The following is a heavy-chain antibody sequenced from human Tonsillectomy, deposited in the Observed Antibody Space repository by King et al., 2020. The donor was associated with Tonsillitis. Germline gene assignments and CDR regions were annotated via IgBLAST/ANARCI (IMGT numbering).Heavy chain of an antibody. D-gene: IGHD6-13*01. J-gene: IGHJ4*02. CDR2: IGYDGSNK. CDR1: GFTFRSYG. V-gene: IGHV3-33*01. CDR3: ARDGRIAAFDY. Sequence: VQLVESGGGVVQSGRSLRLSCSASGFTFRSYGLPWVLQAPGKGLEWVAVIGYDGSNKYYADSVKGRFTISRDNSKNTLYLQMNSLRAEDTAVYYCARDGRIAAFDYWGQGTLVTVSS.